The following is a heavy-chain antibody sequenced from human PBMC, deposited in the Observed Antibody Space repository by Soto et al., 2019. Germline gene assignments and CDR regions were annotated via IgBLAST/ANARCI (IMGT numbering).Heavy chain of an antibody. J-gene: IGHJ4*02. D-gene: IGHD4-17*01. CDR1: GFTFSSYA. CDR3: AKCHRIHDCGDYRFDY. Sequence: EVQLLESGGGLVQPGGSLRLSCAASGFTFSSYAMSWVRQAPGKGVEWVSAISGSGGSTYYADSVKGRFTTSRDNSKNTLYLQMNSLRAEDTAVYYWAKCHRIHDCGDYRFDYWGQGTLVTVSS. CDR2: ISGSGGST. V-gene: IGHV3-23*01.